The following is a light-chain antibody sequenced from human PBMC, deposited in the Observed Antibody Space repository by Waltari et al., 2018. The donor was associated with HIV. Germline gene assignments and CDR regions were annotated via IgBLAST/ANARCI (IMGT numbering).Light chain of an antibody. V-gene: IGLV2-23*02. Sequence: QSALTQPASVSGSPGQSITISCTGTSSDVGSYNVVSWYQQHPGKAPKLMIYEVSKRHSGVSSRFSGSTSGNTASLTISGLQAEDEADYHCCSYAGSSTYVVFGGGTKLTVL. CDR3: CSYAGSSTYVV. CDR2: EVS. CDR1: SSDVGSYNV. J-gene: IGLJ2*01.